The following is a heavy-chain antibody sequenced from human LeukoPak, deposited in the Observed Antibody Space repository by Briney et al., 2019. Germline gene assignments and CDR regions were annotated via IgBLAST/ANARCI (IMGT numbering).Heavy chain of an antibody. V-gene: IGHV3-74*01. CDR2: INSDGSST. CDR1: GFTFSSYW. J-gene: IGHJ4*02. CDR3: ARGSSGYDPFDY. D-gene: IGHD5-12*01. Sequence: GGSLRLSCAASGFTFSSYWMHWVRQAPGKGLVWVSRINSDGSSTSYADSVKGRFTISRDNAKNTLYLQMNSLRAEDTAMYYCARGSSGYDPFDYWGQGTLVTVSS.